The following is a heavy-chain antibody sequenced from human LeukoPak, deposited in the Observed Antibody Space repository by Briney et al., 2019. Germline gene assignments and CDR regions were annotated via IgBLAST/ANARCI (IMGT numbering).Heavy chain of an antibody. D-gene: IGHD2-21*02. V-gene: IGHV4-61*01. Sequence: KTSETLSLTCGVSGGSISSSSYYWSWIRQPPGKGLEWIGYIYYSGSTNYNPSLKSRVTISVDTSKNQFSLKLSSVTAADTAVYYCARDYCGGDCQFDYWGQGILVTVSS. CDR3: ARDYCGGDCQFDY. CDR2: IYYSGST. CDR1: GGSISSSSYY. J-gene: IGHJ4*02.